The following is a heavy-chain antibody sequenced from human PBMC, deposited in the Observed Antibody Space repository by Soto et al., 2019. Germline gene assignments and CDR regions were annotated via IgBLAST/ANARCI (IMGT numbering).Heavy chain of an antibody. D-gene: IGHD2-21*02. CDR1: GYTFTSYA. J-gene: IGHJ4*02. CDR3: ARCIVVVTALDY. Sequence: QVQLVQSGAEEKKPGASVKVSCKASGYTFTSYAMHWVRQAPGQRLEWMGWINAGNGNTKYSQKFQGRVTITRDTSASTAYMELSSLRSEDTAVYYCARCIVVVTALDYWGQGPLVTVSS. CDR2: INAGNGNT. V-gene: IGHV1-3*05.